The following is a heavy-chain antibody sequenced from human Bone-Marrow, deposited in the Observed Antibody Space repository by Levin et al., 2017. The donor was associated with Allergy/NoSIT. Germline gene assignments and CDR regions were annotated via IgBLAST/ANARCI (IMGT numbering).Heavy chain of an antibody. CDR1: GDSISGSDYY. CDR2: ISSSGTT. Sequence: NPSETLSLTCTVSGDSISGSDYYWAWIRQPPGQGLEWMGYISSSGTTYYVPSLKSRLFMSIDTSNNQFSPMVRSVTAADTAMYYCARRRGYGDPTFDYWGQGTLATVSS. D-gene: IGHD4-17*01. V-gene: IGHV4-30-4*01. J-gene: IGHJ4*02. CDR3: ARRRGYGDPTFDY.